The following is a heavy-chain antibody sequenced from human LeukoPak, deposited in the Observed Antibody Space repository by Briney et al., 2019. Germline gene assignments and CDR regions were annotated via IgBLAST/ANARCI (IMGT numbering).Heavy chain of an antibody. V-gene: IGHV3-9*01. CDR2: ISWNSGSI. J-gene: IGHJ4*02. Sequence: GRSLRLSCAASGFTFDDYAMHWVRQAPGKGLEWVSGISWNSGSIGYADSVKGRFTISRDNAKNSLYLQMNSLRAEDTAVYYCAREFPKDYYGSGGDYWGQGTLVTVSS. CDR3: AREFPKDYYGSGGDY. D-gene: IGHD3-10*01. CDR1: GFTFDDYA.